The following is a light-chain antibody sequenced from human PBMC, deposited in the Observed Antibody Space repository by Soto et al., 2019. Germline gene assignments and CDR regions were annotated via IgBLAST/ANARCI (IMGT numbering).Light chain of an antibody. CDR2: EAY. Sequence: DIQMTQSPSSLSASVGDRVTITCRASQDVRDDLGWYQQTPGKAPERLIYEAYTLHRGVPSRFSGSGSGTELTLTISSLQPEDFATYYCLQYSSYPWTFGQGTNVEIK. V-gene: IGKV1-17*01. CDR3: LQYSSYPWT. J-gene: IGKJ1*01. CDR1: QDVRDD.